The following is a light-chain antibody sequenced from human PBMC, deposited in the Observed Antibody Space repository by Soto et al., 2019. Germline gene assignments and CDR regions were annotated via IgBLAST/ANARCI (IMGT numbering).Light chain of an antibody. J-gene: IGKJ1*01. V-gene: IGKV3-20*01. CDR2: GAS. Sequence: EIVLTQSPGTLSLSPGERATLSCRASQSVSSSYLAWYQQKPGQAPRLLIYGASNRATGIPDRFSGSESGTDFTLTISRREPEDCAVYYCQQYDTFGQGTKVEIK. CDR3: QQYDT. CDR1: QSVSSSY.